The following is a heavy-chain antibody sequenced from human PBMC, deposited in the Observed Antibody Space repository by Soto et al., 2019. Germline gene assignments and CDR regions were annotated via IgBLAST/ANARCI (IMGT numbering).Heavy chain of an antibody. CDR1: GGTFSSYT. D-gene: IGHD1-26*01. CDR2: IIPILGIA. Sequence: QVQLVQSGAEVKKPGSSVKVSCKASGGTFSSYTISWMRQAPGQGLESMGRIIPILGIANYAQKFQGRVTITADKSTSTSYMELSSMRSEDTAVYYCAREHDYVDYWGQGTLVTVSS. CDR3: AREHDYVDY. J-gene: IGHJ4*02. V-gene: IGHV1-69*02.